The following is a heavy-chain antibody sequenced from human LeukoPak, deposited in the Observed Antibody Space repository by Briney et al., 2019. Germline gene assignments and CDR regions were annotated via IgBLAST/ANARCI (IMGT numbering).Heavy chain of an antibody. D-gene: IGHD6-19*01. Sequence: PGGSLRPSCAASGFTFSSYAMSWVRQAPGKGLEWVSAISGSGGSTYYADSVKGRFTISRDNSKNTLYLQMNSLRAEDTAVYYCAKPLDAVAAPGDAFDIWGQGTMVTVSS. CDR1: GFTFSSYA. CDR3: AKPLDAVAAPGDAFDI. J-gene: IGHJ3*02. V-gene: IGHV3-23*01. CDR2: ISGSGGST.